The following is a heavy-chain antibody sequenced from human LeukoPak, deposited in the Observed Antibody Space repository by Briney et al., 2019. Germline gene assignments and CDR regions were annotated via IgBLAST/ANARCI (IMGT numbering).Heavy chain of an antibody. CDR2: IYYSGST. D-gene: IGHD3-16*02. Sequence: KTSETLSLTCTVSGGSISSYYWSWIRQPPGKGLEWIGYIYYSGSTNYNPSLKSRVTISVDTSKNQFSLKLSSVTAADTAVYYCARALGLRLGELSPFDYWGQGTLVTVPS. J-gene: IGHJ4*02. V-gene: IGHV4-59*01. CDR1: GGSISSYY. CDR3: ARALGLRLGELSPFDY.